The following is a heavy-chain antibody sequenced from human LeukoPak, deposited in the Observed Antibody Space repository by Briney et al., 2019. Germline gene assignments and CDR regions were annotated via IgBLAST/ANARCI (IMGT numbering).Heavy chain of an antibody. V-gene: IGHV4-39*02. CDR3: ARLWIVATWLDA. J-gene: IGHJ5*02. CDR1: NGSMTSDSYY. CDR2: IFYSGKT. Sequence: SETLSLTCTVSNGSMTSDSYYWAWVRQPPGKGLEWIGTIFYSGKTYYSASLKSRVTVSLDTSKKNFSLRLSPVTAADTAVYYCARLWIVATWLDAWGQGALVTVSS. D-gene: IGHD2-2*03.